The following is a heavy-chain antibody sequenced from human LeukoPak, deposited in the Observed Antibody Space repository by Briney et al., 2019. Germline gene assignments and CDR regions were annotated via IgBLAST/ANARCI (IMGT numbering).Heavy chain of an antibody. J-gene: IGHJ4*02. CDR1: GFSFTSYW. D-gene: IGHD4-17*01. Sequence: GGSLRLSCAASGFSFTSYWMSWVRQAPGEGLEWVANIKQDGSEKYYVDSVKGRFTISRDSANNSVYLQMNSLRAEDTAVYYCARESRTVTTYDYWGQGALVTVSS. CDR3: ARESRTVTTYDY. CDR2: IKQDGSEK. V-gene: IGHV3-7*01.